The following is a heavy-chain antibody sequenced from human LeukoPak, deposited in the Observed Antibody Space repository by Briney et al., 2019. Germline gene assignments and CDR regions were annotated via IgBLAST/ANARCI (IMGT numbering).Heavy chain of an antibody. D-gene: IGHD4-17*01. J-gene: IGHJ6*02. Sequence: GGSLRLSCAASGFTFSSYDMHWVRQAPGKGLEYVSAISSNGGSTYYANSVKGRFTISRDNSKNTLYLQMGSLRAEDMAVYYCARGPTVTFYYYYYGMDVWGQGTTVTVSS. CDR2: ISSNGGST. V-gene: IGHV3-64*01. CDR1: GFTFSSYD. CDR3: ARGPTVTFYYYYYGMDV.